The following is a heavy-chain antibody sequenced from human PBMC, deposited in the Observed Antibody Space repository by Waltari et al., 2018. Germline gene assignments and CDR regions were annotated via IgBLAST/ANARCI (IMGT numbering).Heavy chain of an antibody. CDR1: GDSVSSAFL. D-gene: IGHD2-15*01. V-gene: IGHV4-4*02. CDR3: ARDRGRGLYLDT. CDR2: VHGTGTT. J-gene: IGHJ5*02. Sequence: QLQLQESGPGLVKPSGTLSVNCAVSGDSVSSAFLWNWVRPAPQKGLEWIGQVHGTGTTNYYPSCASRVTVSLATSKNLFPLKMTSATAAGTDVYYCARDRGRGLYLDTWGPGTLVTVSP.